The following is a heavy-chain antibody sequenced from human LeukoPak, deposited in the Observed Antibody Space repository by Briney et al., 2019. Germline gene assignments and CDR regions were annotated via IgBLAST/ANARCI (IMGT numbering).Heavy chain of an antibody. V-gene: IGHV1-2*02. Sequence: ASVKVSCKASGYTFTGYYMHWVRQAPGRGLEWMGWINPNSGGTNYAQKFQGRVTMTRDTSISTAYMELSRLRSDDTAVYYCARGRLYCSSTSCSRPFFDYWGQGTLVTVSS. CDR1: GYTFTGYY. J-gene: IGHJ4*02. CDR2: INPNSGGT. CDR3: ARGRLYCSSTSCSRPFFDY. D-gene: IGHD2-2*01.